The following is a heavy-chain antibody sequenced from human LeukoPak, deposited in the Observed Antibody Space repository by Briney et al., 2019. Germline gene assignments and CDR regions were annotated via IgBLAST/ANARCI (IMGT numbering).Heavy chain of an antibody. V-gene: IGHV4-38-2*02. Sequence: SETLSLTCTVSGYSISTGYFWAWIRQPPGKGLEWIGSISRGAGTYYSPSLKSRVTMSLDTSKNQFSVNLNSVTAADTAVYYCARDHDVWVPPSFDYWGQGNLVSVSS. J-gene: IGHJ4*02. CDR1: GYSISTGYF. CDR3: ARDHDVWVPPSFDY. CDR2: ISRGAGT. D-gene: IGHD1-26*01.